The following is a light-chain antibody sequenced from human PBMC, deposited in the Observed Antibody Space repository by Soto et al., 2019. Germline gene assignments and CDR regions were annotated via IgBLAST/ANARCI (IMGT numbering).Light chain of an antibody. V-gene: IGLV1-51*01. CDR2: DNN. CDR3: GTWDSSLSSAV. Sequence: QSVLTQPPSVSAAPGQKVTISCSGSSSNIGNNYVSWYQQLPGTAPKLLIYDNNKRPSGIPDRFSGSKSGTSATLGITGLQTGDEADYYCGTWDSSLSSAVFGGGTKLPVL. CDR1: SSNIGNNY. J-gene: IGLJ2*01.